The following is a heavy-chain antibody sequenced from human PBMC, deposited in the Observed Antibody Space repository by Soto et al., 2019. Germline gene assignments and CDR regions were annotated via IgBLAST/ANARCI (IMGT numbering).Heavy chain of an antibody. CDR1: GYTFTSYG. CDR3: ARDGGAARSAPNWCDP. J-gene: IGHJ5*02. CDR2: ISAYKGNT. Sequence: QVQLVQSGAEVKKPGASVKGSCKASGYTFTSYGIHWLRQAPGQGLEWMGWISAYKGNTNYAQKLQGRVTMTTDTSTSTVYMEVRSLRSDDTAVSYCARDGGAARSAPNWCDPLGQGTLVTVSS. D-gene: IGHD6-6*01. V-gene: IGHV1-18*01.